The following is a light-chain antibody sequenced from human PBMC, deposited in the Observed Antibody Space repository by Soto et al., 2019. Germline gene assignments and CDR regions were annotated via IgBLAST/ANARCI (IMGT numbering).Light chain of an antibody. CDR1: QGFTNY. CDR2: GAS. Sequence: DFQMTQSPSSLCASVGDTVTLTCRAGQGFTNYLAWYQEKPGKAPKLLIYGASTLQSGVPSRFRGSGSGTDYTLTISSLQPEDFATYYCQQSYRTPTFGQGTRLEIK. CDR3: QQSYRTPT. V-gene: IGKV1-39*01. J-gene: IGKJ5*01.